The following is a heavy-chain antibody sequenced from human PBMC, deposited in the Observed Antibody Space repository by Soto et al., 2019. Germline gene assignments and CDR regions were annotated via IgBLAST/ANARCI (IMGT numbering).Heavy chain of an antibody. J-gene: IGHJ5*02. CDR1: GYTFTSFH. Sequence: QVQLVQSGAEVKKPGASVKVSCKASGYTFTSFHISWVRQAPGPGLEGLGWISAYNGNTNYAQNTQGRVTMTTDTSTSTAYMELRSLRSDDTAMYDCARDSPPIASWGQGTLVTVSS. D-gene: IGHD3-3*02. CDR2: ISAYNGNT. CDR3: ARDSPPIAS. V-gene: IGHV1-18*01.